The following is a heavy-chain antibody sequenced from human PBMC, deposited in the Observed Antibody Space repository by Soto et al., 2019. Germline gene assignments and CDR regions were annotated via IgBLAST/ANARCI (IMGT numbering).Heavy chain of an antibody. Sequence: PGGSLRLSCAASGFTFSSYTMSWVRQAPGKGLEWVSTMTSGGTLIYYADSVEGRFSISRDNAKNSLYLQMNNLGGDDTAVYFCARLSYSFDSTGYHYYFDSWGQGTLVTVSS. J-gene: IGHJ4*02. CDR1: GFTFSSYT. CDR3: ARLSYSFDSTGYHYYFDS. V-gene: IGHV3-21*01. CDR2: MTSGGTLI. D-gene: IGHD3-22*01.